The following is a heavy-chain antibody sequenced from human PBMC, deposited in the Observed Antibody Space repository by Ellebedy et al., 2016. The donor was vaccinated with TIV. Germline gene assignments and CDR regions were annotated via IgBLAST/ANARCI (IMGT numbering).Heavy chain of an antibody. CDR1: GFTVSASY. Sequence: PGGSLRLSCEASGFTVSASYLSWVRQAPGKGLEWVSTIYSGGSTNYADSVKGRFTISRDNSKNTLYLQMNSLRAEDTAVYYCARDMSYGDYDYWGQGTLVTVSS. J-gene: IGHJ4*02. CDR3: ARDMSYGDYDY. D-gene: IGHD4-17*01. V-gene: IGHV3-53*01. CDR2: IYSGGST.